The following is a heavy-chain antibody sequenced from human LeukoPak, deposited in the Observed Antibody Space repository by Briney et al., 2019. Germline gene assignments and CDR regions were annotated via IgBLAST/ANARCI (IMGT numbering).Heavy chain of an antibody. CDR1: GYTFTGYY. D-gene: IGHD6-13*01. Sequence: GASVTVSCKASGYTFTGYYMHWVGQAPGQGLEWMGWINPNSGGTNYAQKFQGRVTMTRDTSISTAYMELSRLRSDDTAVYYCARDRTLAAAGNPFDYWGQGTLVTVSS. J-gene: IGHJ4*02. CDR2: INPNSGGT. CDR3: ARDRTLAAAGNPFDY. V-gene: IGHV1-2*02.